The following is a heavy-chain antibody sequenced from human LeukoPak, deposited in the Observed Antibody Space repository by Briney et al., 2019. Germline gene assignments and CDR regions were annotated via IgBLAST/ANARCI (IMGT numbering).Heavy chain of an antibody. CDR1: GESFSGFY. V-gene: IGHV4-34*01. CDR3: ASGLRYFDLYY. Sequence: SETLSLTCAVYGESFSGFYWSWIRQPPEKGLEWIGEINESGSTNYNPSLKSRVTMSVDTSKNQFSLKLSSVTAADTAVYYCASGLRYFDLYYWGQGTLVTVSS. J-gene: IGHJ4*02. D-gene: IGHD3-9*01. CDR2: INESGST.